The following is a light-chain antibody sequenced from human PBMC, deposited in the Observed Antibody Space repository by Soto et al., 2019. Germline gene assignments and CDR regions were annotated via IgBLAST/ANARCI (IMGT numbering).Light chain of an antibody. CDR2: DDN. J-gene: IGLJ1*01. CDR1: SSNIGGNS. Sequence: QSVLTQPPSVSAAPGQKVTISCSGSSSNIGGNSVSWYQQLPGTAPKLLIYDDNKRPSGIPDRFSGSKSGTSATLGITGFQTGDEADYYCGSWDSSVSAYVFGTGTNGTVL. CDR3: GSWDSSVSAYV. V-gene: IGLV1-51*01.